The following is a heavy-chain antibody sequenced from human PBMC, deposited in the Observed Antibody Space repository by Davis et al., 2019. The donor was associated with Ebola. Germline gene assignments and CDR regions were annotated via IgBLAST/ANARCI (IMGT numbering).Heavy chain of an antibody. D-gene: IGHD3-22*01. CDR2: ISYDGSNK. Sequence: GESLKISCAASGFTFSSYAMHWVRQAPGKGLEWVAVISYDGSNKYYADSVKGRFTISRDNSKNTLYLQMNSLRAEDTAVYYCAREGSSSGYYYFDYWGQGTLVTVSS. V-gene: IGHV3-30-3*01. CDR3: AREGSSSGYYYFDY. CDR1: GFTFSSYA. J-gene: IGHJ4*02.